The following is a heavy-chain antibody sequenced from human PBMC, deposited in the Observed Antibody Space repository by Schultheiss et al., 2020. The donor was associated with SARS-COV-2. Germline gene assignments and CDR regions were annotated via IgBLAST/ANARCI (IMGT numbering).Heavy chain of an antibody. J-gene: IGHJ3*02. V-gene: IGHV5-51*01. Sequence: GESLKISCKGFGYRFTSYWIGWVRQMPGKGLEWMGIIYPGDSDTRYSPSFQGQVTISADKSISTAYLQWSSLKASDTAMYYCARVPVHGYYGSGSVDIWGQGTMVTVSS. D-gene: IGHD3-10*01. CDR1: GYRFTSYW. CDR2: IYPGDSDT. CDR3: ARVPVHGYYGSGSVDI.